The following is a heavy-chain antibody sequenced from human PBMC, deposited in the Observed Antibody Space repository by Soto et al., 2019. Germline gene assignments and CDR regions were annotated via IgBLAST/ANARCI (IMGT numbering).Heavy chain of an antibody. Sequence: EGSLSLSCAASGFPFSSYSMNWVRPAPGKGLEWVSSISSSSSYIYYADSVKGRFTISRDNAKNSLYLQMNSLRAEDTAVYYCARDVSGYGFIDYWGQGTLVTVSS. J-gene: IGHJ4*02. V-gene: IGHV3-21*01. CDR2: ISSSSSYI. CDR3: ARDVSGYGFIDY. CDR1: GFPFSSYS. D-gene: IGHD5-12*01.